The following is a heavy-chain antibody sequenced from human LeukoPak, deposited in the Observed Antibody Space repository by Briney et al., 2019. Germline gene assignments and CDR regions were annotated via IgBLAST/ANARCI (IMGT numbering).Heavy chain of an antibody. J-gene: IGHJ4*02. CDR1: GDSFSSVTDY. CDR2: GDYSGGT. CDR3: AGERGEEYSSGWYKRNYFDN. Sequence: SETLSLTCTVSGDSFSSVTDYWAWVRQPPGKGLEWIASGDYSGGTYYNPSLESRVAISADMSKNQFSLKLTSVTGADTAVYYCAGERGEEYSSGWYKRNYFDNWGQGIRVTVSS. V-gene: IGHV4-39*07. D-gene: IGHD6-19*01.